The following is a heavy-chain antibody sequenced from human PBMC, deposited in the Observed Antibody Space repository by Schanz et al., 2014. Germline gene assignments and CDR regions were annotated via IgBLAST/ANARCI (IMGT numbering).Heavy chain of an antibody. CDR1: GFTVSSNH. CDR2: IGYLGDT. D-gene: IGHD2-15*01. CDR3: ARDRGYCSGGSCLTFDY. Sequence: VQLVESGGGLVQPGGSLRLSCAVSGFTVSSNHMSWVRQAPGKGLEWVSTIGYLGDTYYPDSVKGRFTISRDNSKNTLYLQMNTLRAEDTAVYYCARDRGYCSGGSCLTFDYWGQGALVTVSS. J-gene: IGHJ4*02. V-gene: IGHV3-66*02.